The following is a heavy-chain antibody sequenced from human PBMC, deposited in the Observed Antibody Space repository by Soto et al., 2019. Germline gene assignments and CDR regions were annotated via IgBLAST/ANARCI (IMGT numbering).Heavy chain of an antibody. J-gene: IGHJ3*02. CDR3: ARAHDYGGNGDAFDI. V-gene: IGHV1-2*04. D-gene: IGHD4-17*01. CDR1: GYTFTSYG. CDR2: INPHSGAT. Sequence: GASVKVSCKASGYTFTSYGISWVRQAPGQGLEWLGWINPHSGATNYAQKFLGWVTMTRDTSISTAYMELSRLRSDDTAVYYCARAHDYGGNGDAFDIWGQGTMVTVSS.